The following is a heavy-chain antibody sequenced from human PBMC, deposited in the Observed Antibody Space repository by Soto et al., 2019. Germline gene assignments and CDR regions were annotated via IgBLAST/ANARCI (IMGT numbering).Heavy chain of an antibody. CDR2: ISGSGGST. Sequence: GGSLRLSCAASGFTFSSYAMSWVRQAPGKGLEWVSAISGSGGSTYYADSVKGRFTISRDNSKNTLYLQMNSLRAEDTAVYYCAKDPGSIVVVTAANPYWGQGTLVTVSS. CDR1: GFTFSSYA. D-gene: IGHD2-2*01. CDR3: AKDPGSIVVVTAANPY. V-gene: IGHV3-23*01. J-gene: IGHJ4*02.